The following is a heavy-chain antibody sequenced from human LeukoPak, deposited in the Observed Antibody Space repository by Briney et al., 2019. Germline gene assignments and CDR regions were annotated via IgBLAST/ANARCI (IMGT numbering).Heavy chain of an antibody. V-gene: IGHV3-53*01. CDR3: ARDSGAYYDSSGYFDY. J-gene: IGHJ4*02. CDR1: GFTVSSNY. CDR2: IYSGGST. D-gene: IGHD3-22*01. Sequence: GGSLRLSCAASGFTVSSNYMSWVRQAPGKGLEWVSVIYSGGSTYYADSVKGRFTISRDNSKNTLYLQMNSLRAEDTAVYYCARDSGAYYDSSGYFDYWGQGTLVAVSS.